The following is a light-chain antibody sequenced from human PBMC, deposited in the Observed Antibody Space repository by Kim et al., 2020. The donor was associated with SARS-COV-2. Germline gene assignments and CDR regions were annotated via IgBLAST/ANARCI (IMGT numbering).Light chain of an antibody. J-gene: IGKJ1*01. CDR2: GAS. CDR1: QTVGSRY. Sequence: SPGERATLSCRASQTVGSRYLAWYQQKPGQAPRLLIYGASSRATGIPDRFSGSGSGTDFTLTISRLEPEDSAVYYCQQFVGSPRTFGQGTKVEIK. CDR3: QQFVGSPRT. V-gene: IGKV3-20*01.